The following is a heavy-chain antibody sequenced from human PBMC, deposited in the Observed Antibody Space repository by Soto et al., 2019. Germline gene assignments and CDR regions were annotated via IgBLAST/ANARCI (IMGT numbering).Heavy chain of an antibody. CDR1: GGSFSGYY. Sequence: LVSSETLSLTCAVYGGSFSGYYWSWIRQPPGKGLEWIGEINHSGSTNYNPSLKSRVTISVDTSKNQFSLKLSSVTAADTAVYYCARGLIVVVPAAILGAFMDVWGKGTTVTVSS. CDR2: INHSGST. V-gene: IGHV4-34*01. D-gene: IGHD2-2*01. J-gene: IGHJ6*03. CDR3: ARGLIVVVPAAILGAFMDV.